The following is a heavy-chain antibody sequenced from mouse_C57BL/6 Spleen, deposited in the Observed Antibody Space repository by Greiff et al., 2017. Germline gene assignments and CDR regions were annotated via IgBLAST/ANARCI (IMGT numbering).Heavy chain of an antibody. CDR2: IDPETGGT. Sequence: QVQLKESGAELVRPGASVTLSCKASGYTFTDYEMHWVKQTPVHGLEWIGAIDPETGGTAYNQKFKGKAILTADKSSSTAYMELRSLTSEDSAVYYCTRSIRQLRLEGFFDYWGQGTTLTVSS. V-gene: IGHV1-15*01. J-gene: IGHJ2*01. D-gene: IGHD3-2*02. CDR3: TRSIRQLRLEGFFDY. CDR1: GYTFTDYE.